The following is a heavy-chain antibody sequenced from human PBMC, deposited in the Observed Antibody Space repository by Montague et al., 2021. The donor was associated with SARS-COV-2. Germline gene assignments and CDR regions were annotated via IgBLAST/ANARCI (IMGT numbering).Heavy chain of an antibody. CDR2: IYTSGRT. CDR1: GGSINSYY. D-gene: IGHD6-19*01. Sequence: SETLSLTCGVSGGSINSYYWSWIRQPAGKGLEWIGRIYTSGRTNHSPSLKSRVTKSVDTSRNHLSLKLTSVTAADTAVYYCARDSRTSGWGYWYPGLDVWGQGTTVIVSS. CDR3: ARDSRTSGWGYWYPGLDV. V-gene: IGHV4-4*07. J-gene: IGHJ6*02.